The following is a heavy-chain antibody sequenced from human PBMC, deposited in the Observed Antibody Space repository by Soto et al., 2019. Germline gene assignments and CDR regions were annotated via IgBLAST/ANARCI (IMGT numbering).Heavy chain of an antibody. Sequence: EVHLLESGGGLVQPGGSLRLSCAASGFTFSSHAMTWVRQAPGKGLEWVSLISSAVGSTYYADSVKGRFTISRDNSNNTLYLQRDSLRAEDTAVYYCVRTTVTSWGGGLDFWGQGALVTVSS. CDR3: VRTTVTSWGGGLDF. CDR2: ISSAVGST. V-gene: IGHV3-23*01. J-gene: IGHJ4*02. D-gene: IGHD4-17*01. CDR1: GFTFSSHA.